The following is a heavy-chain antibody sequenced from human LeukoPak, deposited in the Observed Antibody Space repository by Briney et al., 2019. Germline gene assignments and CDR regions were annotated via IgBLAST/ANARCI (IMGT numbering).Heavy chain of an antibody. CDR2: IWYDGTNK. CDR3: ARQATVATDC. D-gene: IGHD4-23*01. J-gene: IGHJ4*02. CDR1: GFTFSSYA. V-gene: IGHV3-33*08. Sequence: QTGGSLRLSCAASGFTFSSYAMHWVRQAPGKGLEWVSLIWYDGTNKYYADSVKGRFTISRDNSKNTLYLQMNSLRVDDTAVYYFARQATVATDCWGQGTLVTVSS.